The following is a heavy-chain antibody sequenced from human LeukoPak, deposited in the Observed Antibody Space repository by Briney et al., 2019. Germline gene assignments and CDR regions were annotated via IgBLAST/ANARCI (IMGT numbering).Heavy chain of an antibody. CDR2: INPSGGST. J-gene: IGHJ4*02. CDR1: GYTFTSYY. CDR3: AKPCIVVVVAATPCD. Sequence: ASVKVSCKASGYTFTSYYMHWVRQAPGQGLEWMGIINPSGGSTSYAQKFQGRVTMTRDMSTSTVYMELSSLRTEDTALYYCAKPCIVVVVAATPCDWGQGTLVTVSS. V-gene: IGHV1-46*01. D-gene: IGHD2-15*01.